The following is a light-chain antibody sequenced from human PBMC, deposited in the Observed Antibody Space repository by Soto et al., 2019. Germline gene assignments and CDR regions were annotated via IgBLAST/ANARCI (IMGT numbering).Light chain of an antibody. CDR3: QQYNNWPLYT. CDR2: GAS. Sequence: EIVMTQSPATLSVSPGERATLSCRASQSVSSNLAWYQQKPGQAPRLLIYGASTRATGIPARFSGSGSGTEFTLTISSLLSEYFAVYYCQQYNNWPLYTFGQGTKLEIK. J-gene: IGKJ2*01. CDR1: QSVSSN. V-gene: IGKV3-15*01.